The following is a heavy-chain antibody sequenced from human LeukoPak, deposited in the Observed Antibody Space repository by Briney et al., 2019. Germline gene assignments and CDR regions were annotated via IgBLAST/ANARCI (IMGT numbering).Heavy chain of an antibody. D-gene: IGHD2-2*01. J-gene: IGHJ4*02. CDR1: GGSFSVYY. Sequence: SETLSLTCAVYGGSFSVYYWSWIRQPPGKGLEWIGEINHSGSTNYNPSLKSRVTISVDTSKNQFSLKLSSVTAADTAVYYCARRDIVVVPAAIYDYWGQGTLVTVSS. V-gene: IGHV4-34*01. CDR2: INHSGST. CDR3: ARRDIVVVPAAIYDY.